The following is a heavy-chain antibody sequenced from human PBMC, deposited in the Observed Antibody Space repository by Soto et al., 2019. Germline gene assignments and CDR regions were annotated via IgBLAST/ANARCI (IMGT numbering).Heavy chain of an antibody. Sequence: QLQLQESGPGLVKPSETLSLTCTVSGGSISSSSYYWGWIRQPPGKGLEWIGSIYYSGSTYYNPSLKRPRPLSADTSKHQFSPKLSSVTAADKAVYYCARDAVRSSGFTDYWGQGTLVTVSS. D-gene: IGHD6-19*01. V-gene: IGHV4-39*02. CDR1: GGSISSSSYY. CDR3: ARDAVRSSGFTDY. CDR2: IYYSGST. J-gene: IGHJ4*02.